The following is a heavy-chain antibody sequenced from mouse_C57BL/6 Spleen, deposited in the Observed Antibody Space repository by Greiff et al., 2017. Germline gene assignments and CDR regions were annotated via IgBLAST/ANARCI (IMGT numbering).Heavy chain of an antibody. CDR3: ARYYGSSIWYFDV. CDR1: GFTFTDYY. CDR2: IRNKANGYTT. V-gene: IGHV7-3*01. D-gene: IGHD1-1*01. J-gene: IGHJ1*03. Sequence: EVQLVESGGGLVQPGGSLSLSCAASGFTFTDYYMSWVRQPPGKALEWLGFIRNKANGYTTEYSASVKGRFTISRDNSQSILYLQMNALRAEDSATYYCARYYGSSIWYFDVWGTGTTVTVSS.